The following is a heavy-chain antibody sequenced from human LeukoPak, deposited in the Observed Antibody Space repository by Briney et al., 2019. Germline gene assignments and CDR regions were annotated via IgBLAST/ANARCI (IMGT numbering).Heavy chain of an antibody. CDR1: GGSFSGYY. Sequence: SETLSLTCAVYGGSFSGYYWSWIRQPPGKGLEWIGEINHSGSTNYNPSLKSRVTISIDTSKKQFSLRLSSVTAADTAVYYCARGPGIAAADSDAFDIWGQGTMVTVSS. CDR2: INHSGST. D-gene: IGHD6-13*01. CDR3: ARGPGIAAADSDAFDI. V-gene: IGHV4-34*01. J-gene: IGHJ3*02.